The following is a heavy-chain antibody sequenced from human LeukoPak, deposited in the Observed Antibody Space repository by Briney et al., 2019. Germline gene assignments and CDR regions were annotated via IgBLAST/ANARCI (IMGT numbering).Heavy chain of an antibody. D-gene: IGHD4-17*01. CDR1: GFTFSSYS. Sequence: GRSLRLPCAASGFTFSSYSMNWVRQAPGKGLEWVSSISSSSSYMYYADSVKGRFTISRDNARNSLYLQMNSLRAEDTAVYYCARDNGPYNWFDPWGQGTLVTVSS. J-gene: IGHJ5*02. V-gene: IGHV3-21*06. CDR3: ARDNGPYNWFDP. CDR2: ISSSSSYM.